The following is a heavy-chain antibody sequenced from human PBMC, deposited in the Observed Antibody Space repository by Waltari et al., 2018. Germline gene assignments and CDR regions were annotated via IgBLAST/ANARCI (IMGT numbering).Heavy chain of an antibody. Sequence: QLQLQESGPGLVKPSETLSLTCTVSGGSISSSSYYWGWIRQPPGKGLEWIGSIYYSGSTYYNPSLKSRVTISVDTSKNQFSLKLSSVTAADTAVYYCARVPSPDNRGIAAAGSPLGFDYWGQGTLVTVSS. J-gene: IGHJ4*02. CDR2: IYYSGST. V-gene: IGHV4-39*01. D-gene: IGHD6-13*01. CDR1: GGSISSSSYY. CDR3: ARVPSPDNRGIAAAGSPLGFDY.